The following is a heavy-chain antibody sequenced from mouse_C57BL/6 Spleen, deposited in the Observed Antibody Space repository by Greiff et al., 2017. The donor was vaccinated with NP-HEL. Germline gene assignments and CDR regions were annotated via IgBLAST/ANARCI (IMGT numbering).Heavy chain of an antibody. V-gene: IGHV1-18*01. CDR1: GYTFTDYN. CDR2: INPNNGGT. CDR3: ARARGGAWFAY. Sequence: EVQLQQSGPELVKPGASVKIPCKASGYTFTDYNMDWVKQSHGKSLEWIGDINPNNGGTNYNQKFKGKATLTVDKSSSTAYMELRSLTSEATAVYYWARARGGAWFAYWGQGTLVTVSA. J-gene: IGHJ3*01.